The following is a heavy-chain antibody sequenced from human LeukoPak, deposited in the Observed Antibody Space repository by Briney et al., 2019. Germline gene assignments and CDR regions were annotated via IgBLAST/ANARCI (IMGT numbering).Heavy chain of an antibody. CDR3: AKSSVGAVAGKVYYYYGMDV. CDR1: GFTFSSYG. CDR2: IRYDGSNK. V-gene: IGHV3-30*02. Sequence: PGGSLRLSCAASGFTFSSYGMHWVRPAPGKGLEWVAFIRYDGSNKYYADSVKGRFTISRDNSKNTLYLQMNSLRAEDTAVYYCAKSSVGAVAGKVYYYYGMDVWGQGTTVTVSS. J-gene: IGHJ6*02. D-gene: IGHD6-19*01.